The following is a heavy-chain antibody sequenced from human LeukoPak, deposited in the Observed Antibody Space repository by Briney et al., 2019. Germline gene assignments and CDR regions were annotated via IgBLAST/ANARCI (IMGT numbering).Heavy chain of an antibody. V-gene: IGHV3-74*01. CDR3: ARETDTSGSLHFDY. D-gene: IGHD3-10*01. CDR2: INIDGSST. Sequence: GGSLRLSCAASGFTFSTYWMHWVRQAPGKRLVWVSRINIDGSSTAYADSVKGRFTISRGNAKNTLHLQMNSLRAEDTAVYYCARETDTSGSLHFDYWGQGTLVTVSS. J-gene: IGHJ4*02. CDR1: GFTFSTYW.